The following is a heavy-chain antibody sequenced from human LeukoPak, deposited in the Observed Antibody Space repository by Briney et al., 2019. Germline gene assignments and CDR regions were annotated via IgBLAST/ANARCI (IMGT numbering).Heavy chain of an antibody. CDR2: IDPSDSYT. J-gene: IGHJ4*02. CDR1: GYSFTSYW. CDR3: ARHRAASNDY. V-gene: IGHV5-10-1*01. D-gene: IGHD6-13*01. Sequence: GESLKISCKGSGYSFTSYWISWVRQMPGKGLEWMGRIDPSDSYTNYSPSFQGHVTISADKSICTAYLQWSSLKASDTAMYYCARHRAASNDYWGQGTLVTVSS.